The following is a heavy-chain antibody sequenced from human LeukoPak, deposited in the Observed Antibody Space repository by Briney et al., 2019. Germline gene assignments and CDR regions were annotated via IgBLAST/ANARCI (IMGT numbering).Heavy chain of an antibody. CDR3: ARDSLTIMNNWFDP. J-gene: IGHJ5*02. CDR1: GYTFTGYY. Sequence: GASVKVSCKASGYTFTGYYMHWVRQAPGQGLEWMGWINPNSGGTNYAQKFQGRVTMTRDTSISTAYMELSRLRSDDTAVYYCARDSLTIMNNWFDPWGQGTLVTGSS. D-gene: IGHD3-16*01. CDR2: INPNSGGT. V-gene: IGHV1-2*02.